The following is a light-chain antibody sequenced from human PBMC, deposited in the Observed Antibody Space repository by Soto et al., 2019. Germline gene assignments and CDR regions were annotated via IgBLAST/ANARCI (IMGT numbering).Light chain of an antibody. CDR1: SIDIGSYNF. J-gene: IGLJ1*01. CDR2: DVS. Sequence: QSALTQPASVSGSPGQSITISCTGTSIDIGSYNFVSWYQQLPGKIPKLVIYDVSNRPSGVTSRFSGSKSDNTASLTISGAQTEAEAYYYSTAFTTSPSHVFGTGTQLTVL. CDR3: TAFTTSPSHV. V-gene: IGLV2-14*01.